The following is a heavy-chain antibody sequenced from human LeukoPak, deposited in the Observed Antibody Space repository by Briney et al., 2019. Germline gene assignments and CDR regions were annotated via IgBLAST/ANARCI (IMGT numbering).Heavy chain of an antibody. CDR1: GGTFISYA. Sequence: SVKVSCKASGGTFISYAISWVRQAPGQGLEWMGGIIPIFGTANYAQKFQGRVTITADESTSTAYMELSSLRSEDTAVYYCASLYYDILTGYQLHYYYGMDVWGQGTTVTVSS. CDR2: IIPIFGTA. J-gene: IGHJ6*02. D-gene: IGHD3-9*01. V-gene: IGHV1-69*13. CDR3: ASLYYDILTGYQLHYYYGMDV.